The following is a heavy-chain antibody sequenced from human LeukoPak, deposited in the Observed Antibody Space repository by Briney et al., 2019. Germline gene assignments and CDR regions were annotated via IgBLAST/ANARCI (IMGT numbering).Heavy chain of an antibody. CDR3: ARANYYDTRGYYPGWFDP. CDR2: IYTSGST. CDR1: GGSISSYY. V-gene: IGHV4-4*07. J-gene: IGHJ5*02. D-gene: IGHD3-22*01. Sequence: SETLSLTCTVSGGSISSYYWSWIRQPAGKGLEWIGRIYTSGSTNYSPSLKSRVTMSVDTSKNQFSLKLSSVTAADTAVYYCARANYYDTRGYYPGWFDPWGQGTLVTVSS.